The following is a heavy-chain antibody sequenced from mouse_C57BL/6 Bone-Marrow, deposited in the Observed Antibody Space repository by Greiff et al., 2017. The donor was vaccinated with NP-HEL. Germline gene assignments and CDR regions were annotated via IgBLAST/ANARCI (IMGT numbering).Heavy chain of an antibody. D-gene: IGHD2-10*01. CDR1: GYTFTSYW. CDR3: APYWGFAY. J-gene: IGHJ3*01. CDR2: IDPSDSYT. Sequence: QVQLQQPGAELVKPGASVKLSCKASGYTFTSYWMQWVKQRPGQGLEWIREIDPSDSYTNYNQKFKGKATLTVDTSSSTAYMQLSSLTSEDSAVYYCAPYWGFAYWGQGTLVTVSA. V-gene: IGHV1-50*01.